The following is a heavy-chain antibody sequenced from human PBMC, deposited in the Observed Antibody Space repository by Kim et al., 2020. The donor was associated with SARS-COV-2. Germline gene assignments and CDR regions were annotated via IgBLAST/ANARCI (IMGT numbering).Heavy chain of an antibody. CDR3: ASRKVYCTNGVCPRVHFQH. J-gene: IGHJ1*01. D-gene: IGHD2-8*01. Sequence: GGSLRLSCAASGFTFSSYSMNWVRQAPGKGLEWVSSISSSSSYIYYADSVKGRFTISRDNAKNSLYLQMNSLRAEDTAVYYCASRKVYCTNGVCPRVHFQHWGQGTLVTVSS. CDR1: GFTFSSYS. CDR2: ISSSSSYI. V-gene: IGHV3-21*01.